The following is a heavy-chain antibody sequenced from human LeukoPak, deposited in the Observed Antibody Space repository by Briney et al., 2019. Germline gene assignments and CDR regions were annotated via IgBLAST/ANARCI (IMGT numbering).Heavy chain of an antibody. CDR1: GGSTNNNY. CDR3: ARSGDAYSFDY. D-gene: IGHD5-24*01. V-gene: IGHV4-59*12. CDR2: IYYTGTT. Sequence: PSETLSLTCTVSGGSTNNNYWSWIRQPPGKGLEWIGYIYYTGTTYYHPSLKSRVTISLDTSKNQFSLRLNSVTAADAAVYFCARSGDAYSFDYWGQGSLVTVSS. J-gene: IGHJ4*02.